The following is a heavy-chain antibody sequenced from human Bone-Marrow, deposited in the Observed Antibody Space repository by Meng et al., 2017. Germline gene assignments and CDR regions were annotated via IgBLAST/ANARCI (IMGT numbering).Heavy chain of an antibody. D-gene: IGHD3-10*01. CDR2: ISSSSYI. Sequence: GESLKISCAASGFTFSSYSMNWVRQAPGKGLEWVSSISSSSYIYYADSVKGRFTISRDNAKNSLYLQMNSLRAEDTAVYYCARMGFGELLSPYGMDVWGQGTTVTVSS. CDR3: ARMGFGELLSPYGMDV. V-gene: IGHV3-21*01. J-gene: IGHJ6*02. CDR1: GFTFSSYS.